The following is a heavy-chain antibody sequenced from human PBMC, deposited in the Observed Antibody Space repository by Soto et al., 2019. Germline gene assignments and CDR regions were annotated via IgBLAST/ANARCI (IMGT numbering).Heavy chain of an antibody. CDR2: IYYSGST. V-gene: IGHV4-59*02. Sequence: SETLSLTCAVYCGSVNGYYWSWIRQPPGKGLEWIGYIYYSGSTNYNPSLKSRVTISLDTSKNQFFLKLSSVTAADTAVYYCARGGYDWGPWGQGTLVTVS. J-gene: IGHJ5*02. D-gene: IGHD3-16*01. CDR1: CGSVNGYY. CDR3: ARGGYDWGP.